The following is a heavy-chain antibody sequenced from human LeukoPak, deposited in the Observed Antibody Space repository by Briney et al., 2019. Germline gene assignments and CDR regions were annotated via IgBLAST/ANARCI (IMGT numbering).Heavy chain of an antibody. D-gene: IGHD3-10*01. Sequence: SETLSLTCTVSGGSISSGGYYWSWIRQPPGEGPEWIGYIYQTGSSYYNPSLKSRVTISVDRSKNQFSLNLTSVTAADTAVYFCARGFTYGSLGYWGQGILVTVSS. CDR2: IYQTGSS. CDR1: GGSISSGGYY. J-gene: IGHJ4*02. V-gene: IGHV4-30-2*01. CDR3: ARGFTYGSLGY.